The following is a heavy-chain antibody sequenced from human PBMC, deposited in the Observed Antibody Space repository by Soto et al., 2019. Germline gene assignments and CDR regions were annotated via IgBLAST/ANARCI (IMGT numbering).Heavy chain of an antibody. CDR3: ARAGGFWSGPQRGYSGSDIPRYFDY. Sequence: QVQLVESGGGVVQPGRSLRLSCAASGFTFSSYGMHWVRQAPGKGLVWVAVIWYDGSNKYYADSVKGRFTISRDNSKNTLYLQMNSLSAEDTAVYYCARAGGFWSGPQRGYSGSDIPRYFDYWRQGTLLTVSS. D-gene: IGHD5-12*01. J-gene: IGHJ4*02. CDR2: IWYDGSNK. CDR1: GFTFSSYG. V-gene: IGHV3-33*01.